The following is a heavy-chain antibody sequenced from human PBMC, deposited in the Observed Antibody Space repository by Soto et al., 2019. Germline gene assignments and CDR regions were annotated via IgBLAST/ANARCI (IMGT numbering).Heavy chain of an antibody. CDR3: VRRIVATKTGDN. Sequence: LSLTALSSVAPCFIYSWAGFGHPPGEGLDGIGLINPRGDTNYNPSLTIRVTISVDTSKSQFSLRLTSVTAADTAVYYCVRRIVATKTGDNWGQGTLVTVSS. CDR2: INPRGDT. J-gene: IGHJ4*02. V-gene: IGHV4-34*01. D-gene: IGHD5-12*01. CDR1: VAPCFIYS.